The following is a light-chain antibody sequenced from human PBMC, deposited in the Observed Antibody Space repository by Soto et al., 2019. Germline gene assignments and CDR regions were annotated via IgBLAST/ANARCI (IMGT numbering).Light chain of an antibody. CDR1: QSVSSSY. Sequence: EIGLTQSPGTLSLSPGQRATLSCRASQSVSSSYLAWYQQKPGQAPRLLIYGASSRAAGIPDRFSGSGSGTDFTLTISRLEPEDFAVYFCQQYSSSPATFGGGTKVDIK. J-gene: IGKJ4*01. CDR3: QQYSSSPAT. V-gene: IGKV3-20*01. CDR2: GAS.